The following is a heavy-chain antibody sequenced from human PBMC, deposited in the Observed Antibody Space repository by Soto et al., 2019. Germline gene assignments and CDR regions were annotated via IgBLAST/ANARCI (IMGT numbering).Heavy chain of an antibody. CDR2: MKEDGSEI. V-gene: IGHV3-7*01. CDR1: GFNVRSYW. Sequence: GGSLRLSCAVSGFNVRSYWMSWVRQAPGKGLEWVASMKEDGSEIYYLQSVRGRFTISRDSAGNALQLAMNYLSAEDTATYFCARDIGFDYVNWGQGTLVTVSS. D-gene: IGHD3-16*01. CDR3: ARDIGFDYVN. J-gene: IGHJ4*02.